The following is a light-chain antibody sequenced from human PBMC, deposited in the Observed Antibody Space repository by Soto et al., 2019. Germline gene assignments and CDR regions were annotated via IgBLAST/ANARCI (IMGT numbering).Light chain of an antibody. CDR1: QSVSTN. V-gene: IGKV3-15*01. Sequence: EVDIRQPRAITKKTQGERATLSCRASQSVSTNLAWYQQKPGQAPRLLIYDAFTRATGIPARLSGSGSGTEFTLTISSLQSEDFAVYYCQQYNNWPLTFGGGTKVDIK. CDR3: QQYNNWPLT. CDR2: DAF. J-gene: IGKJ4*01.